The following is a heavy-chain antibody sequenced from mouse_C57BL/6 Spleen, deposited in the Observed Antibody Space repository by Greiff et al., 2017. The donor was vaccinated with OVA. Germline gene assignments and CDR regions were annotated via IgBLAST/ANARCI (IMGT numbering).Heavy chain of an antibody. CDR1: GFTFSNYW. CDR2: IRLKSDNYAT. Sequence: EVKVEESGGGLVQPGGSMKLSCVASGFTFSNYWMNWVRQSPEKGLEWVAQIRLKSDNYATHYAESVKGRFTISRDDSKSSVYLQMNNLRAEDTGIYYCTGSWDEEGFDYWGQGTTLTVSS. D-gene: IGHD4-1*01. CDR3: TGSWDEEGFDY. V-gene: IGHV6-3*01. J-gene: IGHJ2*01.